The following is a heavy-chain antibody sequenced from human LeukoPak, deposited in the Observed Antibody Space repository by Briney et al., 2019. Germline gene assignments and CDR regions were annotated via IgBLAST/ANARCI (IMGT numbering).Heavy chain of an antibody. J-gene: IGHJ4*02. CDR1: LYTFTGYY. CDR3: TRDSSPEYYLDY. CDR2: MNPNIGAT. V-gene: IGHV1-2*02. Sequence: ASVKASCKVSLYTFTGYYMHCVRQAPGPRLKSMGWMNPNIGATNYAKKFHARVNMPRHTSLSTAYMPLSWVRSHHTARHYITRDSSPEYYLDYWGEGPRVSVSS. D-gene: IGHD6-19*01.